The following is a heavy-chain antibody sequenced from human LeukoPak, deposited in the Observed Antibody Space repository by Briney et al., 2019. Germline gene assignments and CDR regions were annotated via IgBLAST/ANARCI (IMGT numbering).Heavy chain of an antibody. Sequence: SETLSLTCTVSGGSISSYYWSWIRQPPGKGLEWIGDIYYSGSTNYNPSLKSRVTISVDTSKNQFSLKLSSVTAADTAVYYCASSPGYSSVNYYYYGMDVWGQGTTVTVSS. CDR3: ASSPGYSSVNYYYYGMDV. V-gene: IGHV4-59*08. CDR2: IYYSGST. D-gene: IGHD6-19*01. CDR1: GGSISSYY. J-gene: IGHJ6*02.